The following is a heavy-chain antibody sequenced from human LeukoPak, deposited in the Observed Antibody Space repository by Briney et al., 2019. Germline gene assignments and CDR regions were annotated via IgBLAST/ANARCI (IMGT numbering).Heavy chain of an antibody. J-gene: IGHJ6*03. Sequence: PGGSLRLSCAASGFTFSSYWMSWVRQAPGKGLEWVANIKQDGSEKYYVDSVKGRFTISRDNAKNSLYLQMNSQRAEDTAVYYCARESEMGITMVRASYYMDVWGKGTTVTVSS. CDR2: IKQDGSEK. CDR1: GFTFSSYW. V-gene: IGHV3-7*01. CDR3: ARESEMGITMVRASYYMDV. D-gene: IGHD3-10*01.